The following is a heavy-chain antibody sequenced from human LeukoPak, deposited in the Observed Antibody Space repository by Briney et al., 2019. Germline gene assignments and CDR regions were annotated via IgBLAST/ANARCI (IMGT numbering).Heavy chain of an antibody. J-gene: IGHJ5*02. V-gene: IGHV4-4*07. CDR2: IYTSGST. Sequence: SETLSLTCTVSGGSISSYYWSWIRQPAGKGLEWIGRIYTSGSTNYNPSLKSRVTMSVDTSKNQFSLKLSSVTAADTAVYYCARDPPRAYCGGDCHWPWGQGTLVTVSS. CDR1: GGSISSYY. D-gene: IGHD2-21*02. CDR3: ARDPPRAYCGGDCHWP.